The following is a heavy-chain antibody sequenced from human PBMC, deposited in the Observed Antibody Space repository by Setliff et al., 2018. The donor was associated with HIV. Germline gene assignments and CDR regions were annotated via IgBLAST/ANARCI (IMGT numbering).Heavy chain of an antibody. CDR1: GYKFNIFG. J-gene: IGHJ4*02. Sequence: ASVKVSCKTSGYKFNIFGVSWVRQAPGQGLEWMGIINPSIVSTTYAEKFQGRVAMTRDTSTGTVYMELSSLKSEDTAVYYCARSFDILTGDLDYWGQGTLVTVSS. D-gene: IGHD3-9*01. CDR3: ARSFDILTGDLDY. V-gene: IGHV1-46*02. CDR2: INPSIVST.